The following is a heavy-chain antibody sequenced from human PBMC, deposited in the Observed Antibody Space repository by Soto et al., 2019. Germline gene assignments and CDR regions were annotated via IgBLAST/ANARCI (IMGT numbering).Heavy chain of an antibody. CDR2: ISSDGTRI. CDR3: ARAFRCVGGDACYSPLDY. V-gene: IGHV3-74*01. Sequence: GGSLRLSCAASGFTFSSYWIYWVRQAPGKGPVWVSRISSDGTRISYGDSVKGRFTISRDNAKNALYLQMNSLRAEDTAVYYCARAFRCVGGDACYSPLDYWGQGSLVTVAS. D-gene: IGHD2-15*01. J-gene: IGHJ4*02. CDR1: GFTFSSYW.